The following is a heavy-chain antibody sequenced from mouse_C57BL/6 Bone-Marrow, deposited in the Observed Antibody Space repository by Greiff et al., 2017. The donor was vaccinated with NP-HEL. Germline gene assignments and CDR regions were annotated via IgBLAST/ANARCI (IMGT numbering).Heavy chain of an antibody. D-gene: IGHD2-3*01. Sequence: VKLMESGAELVKPGASVKLSCKASGYTFTEYTIHWVKQRSGQGLEWIGWFYPGSGSIKYNEKFKDKATLTADKSSSTVYMELSRLTSEDSAVYFCARHEDHDGYYDYWGQGTTLTVSS. CDR3: ARHEDHDGYYDY. CDR1: GYTFTEYT. CDR2: FYPGSGSI. V-gene: IGHV1-62-2*01. J-gene: IGHJ2*01.